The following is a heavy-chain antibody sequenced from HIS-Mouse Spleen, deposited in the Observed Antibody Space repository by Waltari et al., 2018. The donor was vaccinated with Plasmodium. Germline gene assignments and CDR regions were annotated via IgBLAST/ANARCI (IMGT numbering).Heavy chain of an antibody. V-gene: IGHV4-34*01. CDR2: INHSGST. J-gene: IGHJ2*01. Sequence: QVQLQQWGAGLLKPSETLSLTCPVYGGSFSGYYLSWIRQPPGKGLEWIGEINHSGSTNYNPSLKSRVTISVDTSKNQFSLKLSSVTAADTAVYYCARVTSSGVYWYFDLWGRGTLVTVSS. CDR1: GGSFSGYY. D-gene: IGHD3-3*01. CDR3: ARVTSSGVYWYFDL.